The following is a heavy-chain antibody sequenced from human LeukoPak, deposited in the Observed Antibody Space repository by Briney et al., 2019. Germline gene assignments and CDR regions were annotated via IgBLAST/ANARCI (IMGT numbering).Heavy chain of an antibody. Sequence: SETLSLTCTVSGGSISSSSYYWGWIRQPPGKGLEWIGSIYYSGSTYYNPSLKSRVTISVDTSKNQFSLKLRSVTAADTAVYYCARVYNWTPWGNWFDPWGQGTLVTVSS. J-gene: IGHJ5*02. CDR2: IYYSGST. CDR1: GGSISSSSYY. D-gene: IGHD1-20*01. V-gene: IGHV4-39*07. CDR3: ARVYNWTPWGNWFDP.